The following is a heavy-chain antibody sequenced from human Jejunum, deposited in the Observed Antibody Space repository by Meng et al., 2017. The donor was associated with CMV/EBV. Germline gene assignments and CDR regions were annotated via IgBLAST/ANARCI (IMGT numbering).Heavy chain of an antibody. CDR3: VTDRFCNKKSCYLGYYSLDV. D-gene: IGHD2-2*01. V-gene: IGHV3-30-3*01. CDR2: MTYNGNSK. Sequence: YAMHWARQAPGKGLEWVAFMTYNGNSKYYAASVKGRFTISRENSENTLYLQMDSLRPEDTSVYHCVTDRFCNKKSCYLGYYSLDVWGQGTTVTVSS. J-gene: IGHJ6*02. CDR1: YA.